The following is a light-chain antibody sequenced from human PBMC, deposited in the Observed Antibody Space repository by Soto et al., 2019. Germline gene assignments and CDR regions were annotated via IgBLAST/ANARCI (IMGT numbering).Light chain of an antibody. V-gene: IGKV1-6*01. J-gene: IGKJ1*01. CDR1: QSIGND. Sequence: AIQMTQSPSSLSASLGDRVTITCRASQSIGNDLGWYQQKPGNAPRLLIYAASTLQSGVPSRFSGSGSGTDFTLTISSLQPEDSATYYCLQDYNFPWTFGQGTKVEIK. CDR2: AAS. CDR3: LQDYNFPWT.